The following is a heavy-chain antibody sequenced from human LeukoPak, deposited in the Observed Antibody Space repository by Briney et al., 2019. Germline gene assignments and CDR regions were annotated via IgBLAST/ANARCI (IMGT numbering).Heavy chain of an antibody. D-gene: IGHD4-17*01. CDR3: ARAPLDGDYGYYYYYMDV. CDR1: GGSISSSNYY. J-gene: IGHJ6*03. Sequence: PSETLSLTCSVSGGSISSSNYYWSWIRQPAGKGLEWIGRIYTSESTNYNPSLKSRVTISVDTSKNQFSLKLSSVTAADTAVYYCARAPLDGDYGYYYYYMDVWGKGTTVTVSS. V-gene: IGHV4-61*02. CDR2: IYTSEST.